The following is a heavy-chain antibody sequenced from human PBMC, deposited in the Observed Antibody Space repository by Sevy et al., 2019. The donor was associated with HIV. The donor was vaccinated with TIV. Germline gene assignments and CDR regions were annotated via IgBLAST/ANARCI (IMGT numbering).Heavy chain of an antibody. D-gene: IGHD3-22*01. V-gene: IGHV1-24*01. CDR3: ATTKDYYESSGYPFDY. Sequence: KAGASVKVSCKVSGYTLTQLSMNWVRQAPGKGLEWMGSFDPEDGETIYAQKFQGRVTMTEDRSTDTAYMDLSSLRSEDTAVYYCATTKDYYESSGYPFDYWGQGTLVTVSS. J-gene: IGHJ4*02. CDR2: FDPEDGET. CDR1: GYTLTQLS.